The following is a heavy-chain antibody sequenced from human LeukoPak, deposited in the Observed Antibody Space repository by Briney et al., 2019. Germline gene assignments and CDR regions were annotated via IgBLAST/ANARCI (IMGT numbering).Heavy chain of an antibody. CDR1: GGTFSSYA. Sequence: ASVKVSCKASGGTFSSYAISWVRQAPGQGLEWMGRIIPILGIANYAQKFQGRVTITADKSTSTAYMELSSLRSEDTAVYYCARFMTTVTPYFDYWGQGTLVTVSS. V-gene: IGHV1-69*04. CDR3: ARFMTTVTPYFDY. J-gene: IGHJ4*02. D-gene: IGHD4-17*01. CDR2: IIPILGIA.